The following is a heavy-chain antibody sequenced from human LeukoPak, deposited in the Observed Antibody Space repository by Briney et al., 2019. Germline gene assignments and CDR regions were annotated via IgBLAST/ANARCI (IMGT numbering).Heavy chain of an antibody. CDR2: ISAYNGNT. CDR3: ARDHSLDFWSGYYRPSTFDY. CDR1: GYTFTSYG. V-gene: IGHV1-18*01. D-gene: IGHD3-3*01. J-gene: IGHJ4*02. Sequence: GASVKVSCKASGYTFTSYGISWVRQAPGQGLEWMGRISAYNGNTNYAQKLQGRVTMTTDTSTSTAYMELRSLRSDDTAVYYCARDHSLDFWSGYYRPSTFDYWGQGTLVTVSS.